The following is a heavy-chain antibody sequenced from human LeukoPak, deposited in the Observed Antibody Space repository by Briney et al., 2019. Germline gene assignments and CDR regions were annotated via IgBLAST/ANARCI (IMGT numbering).Heavy chain of an antibody. CDR2: ISNSSSYI. CDR3: AREAVAGPFDY. CDR1: GFTFSSYS. Sequence: GGSLRLSCAASGFTFSSYSMNWVRQAPGKGLEWVSSISNSSSYIYYADSVKGRFTISRDNAKNSLYLQMNSLRAEDTAVYYCAREAVAGPFDYWGQGTLVTVSS. V-gene: IGHV3-21*01. D-gene: IGHD6-19*01. J-gene: IGHJ4*02.